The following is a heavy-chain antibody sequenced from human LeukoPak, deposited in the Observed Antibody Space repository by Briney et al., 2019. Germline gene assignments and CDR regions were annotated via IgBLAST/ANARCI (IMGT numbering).Heavy chain of an antibody. CDR3: ARVNCSSTSCYYYYYGMDV. V-gene: IGHV4-34*01. J-gene: IGHJ6*02. D-gene: IGHD2-2*01. CDR1: GGSFSGYY. CDR2: INHSGST. Sequence: SETLSLTCAVYGGSFSGYYWSWIRQPPGKGLEWIGEINHSGSTNYNPSLKSRATISVDTSKNQFSLKLSSVTAADTAVYYCARVNCSSTSCYYYYYGMDVWGQGTTVTVSS.